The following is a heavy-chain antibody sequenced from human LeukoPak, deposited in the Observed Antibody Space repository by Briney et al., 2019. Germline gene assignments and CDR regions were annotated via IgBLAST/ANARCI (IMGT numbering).Heavy chain of an antibody. CDR1: GGSISSYY. D-gene: IGHD3-22*01. V-gene: IGHV4-59*01. CDR2: IYYSGST. J-gene: IGHJ5*02. CDR3: ARVDSGYYLNWFDP. Sequence: KPSETLSLTCTVSGGSISSYYWSWIRQPPGKGLEWIGYIYYSGSTNYNPSLKSRVTISVDTSKNQFSLKLSSVTAADTAVYYCARVDSGYYLNWFDPWGQGTLVTVSS.